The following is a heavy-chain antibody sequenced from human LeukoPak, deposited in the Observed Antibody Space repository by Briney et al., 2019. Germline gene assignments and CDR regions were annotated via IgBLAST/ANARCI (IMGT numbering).Heavy chain of an antibody. J-gene: IGHJ4*02. D-gene: IGHD6-6*01. CDR3: ARGGAARPDY. Sequence: GGSLRLSCVASAFTFSNYGMNWVRQAPGKGLEWVSYISSSSSTKSYADSVKGRFTISRDNAKNSLYLQMSSLRAEDTAVYYCARGGAARPDYWGQGTLVTVSS. CDR1: AFTFSNYG. V-gene: IGHV3-48*01. CDR2: ISSSSSTK.